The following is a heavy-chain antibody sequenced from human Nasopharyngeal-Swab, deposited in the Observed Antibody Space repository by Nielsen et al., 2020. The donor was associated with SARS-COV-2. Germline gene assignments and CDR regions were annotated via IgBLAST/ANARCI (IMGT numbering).Heavy chain of an antibody. CDR1: GFSVTSHG. V-gene: IGHV3-72*01. Sequence: GESLKISCKASGFSVTSHGMHWVRQAPGKGLEWVGRSRNKADSYTTEYAASVKGRFTISRDDSKNSLYLQMNSLRAEDTAVYYCAGGNSADHWGQGTLVTVSS. D-gene: IGHD4-23*01. CDR3: AGGNSADH. CDR2: SRNKADSYTT. J-gene: IGHJ4*02.